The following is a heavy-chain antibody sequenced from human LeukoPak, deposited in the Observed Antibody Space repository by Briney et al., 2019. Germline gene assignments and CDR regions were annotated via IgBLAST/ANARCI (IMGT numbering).Heavy chain of an antibody. D-gene: IGHD3-3*01. CDR3: AMSRYDFGAAFDI. Sequence: SETLSLTCTVSGGSISSGDYYWSWIRQPPGKGLEWIRYIYYSGSTYYNPSLKSRVPISVDTSKNQFSLKLSSVTAADTAVYYCAMSRYDFGAAFDIWGQGTMVTVSS. V-gene: IGHV4-30-4*02. CDR1: GGSISSGDYY. CDR2: IYYSGST. J-gene: IGHJ3*02.